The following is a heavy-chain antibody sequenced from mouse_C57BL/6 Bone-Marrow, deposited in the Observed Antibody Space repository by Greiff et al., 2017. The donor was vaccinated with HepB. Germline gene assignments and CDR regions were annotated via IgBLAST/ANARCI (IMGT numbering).Heavy chain of an antibody. V-gene: IGHV1-76*01. CDR3: ARSYYYGNYYFDY. J-gene: IGHJ2*01. D-gene: IGHD2-1*01. CDR2: IYPGSGNT. CDR1: GYTFTDYY. Sequence: QVQLKESGAELVRPGASVKLSCKASGYTFTDYYINWVKQRPGQGLEWIARIYPGSGNTYYNEKFKGKATLTAEKSSSTAYMQLSSLTSEDSAVYFCARSYYYGNYYFDYWGQGTTLTVSS.